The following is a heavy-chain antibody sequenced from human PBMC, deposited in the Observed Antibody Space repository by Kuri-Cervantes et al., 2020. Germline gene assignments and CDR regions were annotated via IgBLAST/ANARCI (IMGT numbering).Heavy chain of an antibody. CDR1: GFTFSSYG. D-gene: IGHD3-16*01. CDR2: IWYDGRDK. CDR3: AMGDNYGMDV. V-gene: IGHV3-33*01. Sequence: GESLKISCAASGFTFSSYGMHWVRQAPGKGLEWVAVIWYDGRDKYYADSVKGRFTISRDNSKNTLYLQMNSLRAEDTAVYYCAMGDNYGMDVWGQGTTVTVSS. J-gene: IGHJ6*02.